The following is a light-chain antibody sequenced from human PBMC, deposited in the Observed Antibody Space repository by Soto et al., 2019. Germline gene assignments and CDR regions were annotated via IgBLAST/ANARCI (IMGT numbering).Light chain of an antibody. CDR2: GAS. CDR1: QSVTSNY. V-gene: IGKV3-20*01. CDR3: QHYVSPPMT. J-gene: IGKJ5*01. Sequence: EMVLTQSPGTLSLSPGERATLSCRASQSVTSNYLAWYQQKPGQAPRLLVYGASSRATGISDRFSGSGSGTDFTLTISRLEPEDFAVYYCQHYVSPPMTFGQGTRLEIK.